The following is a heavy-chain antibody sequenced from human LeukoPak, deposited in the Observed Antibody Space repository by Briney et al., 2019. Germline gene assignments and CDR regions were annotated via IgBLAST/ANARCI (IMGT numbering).Heavy chain of an antibody. V-gene: IGHV1-2*04. D-gene: IGHD3-22*01. CDR3: ARGYDSSGYPYYFDY. Sequence: ASVKVSCKASGYTFTSYYMHWVRQAPGQGLEWMGIINPSGGSTNYAQKFQGWVTMTRDTSISTAYMELSRLRSDDTAVYYCARGYDSSGYPYYFDYWGQGTLVTVSS. J-gene: IGHJ4*02. CDR2: INPSGGST. CDR1: GYTFTSYY.